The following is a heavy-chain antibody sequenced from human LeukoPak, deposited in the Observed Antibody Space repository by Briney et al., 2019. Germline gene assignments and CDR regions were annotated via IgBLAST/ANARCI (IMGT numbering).Heavy chain of an antibody. D-gene: IGHD3-22*01. CDR1: GYTFSSYG. CDR3: ARAAYYYDSSGYYYCDWFDP. Sequence: GASVKVSCKASGYTFSSYGISWVRQAPGQGLEWMGWISVYNGDTNYAQKVQGRVTMTTDTSTSTAYMDLRSLRSDDTAVYYCARAAYYYDSSGYYYCDWFDPWGQGTLVTVSS. CDR2: ISVYNGDT. V-gene: IGHV1-18*01. J-gene: IGHJ5*02.